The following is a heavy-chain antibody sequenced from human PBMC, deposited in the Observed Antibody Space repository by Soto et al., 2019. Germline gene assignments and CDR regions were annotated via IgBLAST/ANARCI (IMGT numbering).Heavy chain of an antibody. Sequence: EVQLLESGGGLVQPGGSLRLSCAASAFTFRNYWMSWVRQAPGKGLECVAKIKEDGSEKYYVDSVKGRLTISRDNAKNSVYLQMNSLTVEDTAMYYCARASSSTSGAIDYWGQGTLVTVSS. CDR3: ARASSSTSGAIDY. CDR2: IKEDGSEK. CDR1: AFTFRNYW. J-gene: IGHJ4*02. D-gene: IGHD2-2*01. V-gene: IGHV3-7*04.